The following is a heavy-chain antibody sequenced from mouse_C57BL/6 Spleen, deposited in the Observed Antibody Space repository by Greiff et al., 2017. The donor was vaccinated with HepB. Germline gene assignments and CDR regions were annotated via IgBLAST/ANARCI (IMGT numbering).Heavy chain of an antibody. CDR1: GFTFSSYA. J-gene: IGHJ2*01. CDR2: ISDGGSYT. V-gene: IGHV5-4*01. Sequence: EVQLQESGGGLVKPGGSLKLSCAASGFTFSSYAMSWVRQTPEKRLEWVATISDGGSYTYYPDNVKGRFTISRDNAKNNLYLQMSHLKSEDTAMYYCAREIVTTLYFDYWGQGTTLTVSS. D-gene: IGHD2-5*01. CDR3: AREIVTTLYFDY.